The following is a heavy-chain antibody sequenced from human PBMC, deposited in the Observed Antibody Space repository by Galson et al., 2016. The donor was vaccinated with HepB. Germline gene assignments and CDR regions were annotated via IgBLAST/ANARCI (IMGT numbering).Heavy chain of an antibody. V-gene: IGHV4-34*01. CDR3: ARGEWFQPLVYPTYYFHC. CDR2: INHSGST. D-gene: IGHD3-3*01. CDR1: GGSLSGHY. J-gene: IGHJ4*02. Sequence: LSLTCTADGGSLSGHYWSWIRQPPGKGLEWIGEINHSGSTNYNPSLKSRVTISVDTSKNQFSLKVTSVTAADAASYYCARGEWFQPLVYPTYYFHCWGRGTLVTV.